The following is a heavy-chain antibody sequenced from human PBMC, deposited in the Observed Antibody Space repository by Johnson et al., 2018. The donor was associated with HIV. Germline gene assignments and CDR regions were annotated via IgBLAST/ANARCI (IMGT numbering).Heavy chain of an antibody. CDR3: ARSMTTVTVAFDI. D-gene: IGHD4-17*01. V-gene: IGHV3-30*03. Sequence: QVQLVESGGGLVQPGGSLRLSCAASGFTFSSYGMHWVRQAPGKGLEWVAVISYDGSNKYYADSVKGRFTISRGNSKNTLYLQMNSLRAEDRAVYYCARSMTTVTVAFDIWGQGTMVTVSS. CDR2: ISYDGSNK. J-gene: IGHJ3*02. CDR1: GFTFSSYG.